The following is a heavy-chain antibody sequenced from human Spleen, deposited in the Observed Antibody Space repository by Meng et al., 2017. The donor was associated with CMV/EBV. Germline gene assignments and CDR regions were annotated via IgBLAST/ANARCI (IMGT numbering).Heavy chain of an antibody. V-gene: IGHV3-73*01. D-gene: IGHD1-26*01. CDR3: AREVGALGFDY. CDR2: IRSKANSYAT. CDR1: GFTFSGSA. J-gene: IGHJ4*02. Sequence: GGSLRLSYAASGFTFSGSAMHWVRQASGKGLEWVGRIRSKANSYATAYAASVKGRFTISRDDSKNTAYLQMNSLKTEDTAVYYCAREVGALGFDYWGQGTLVTVSS.